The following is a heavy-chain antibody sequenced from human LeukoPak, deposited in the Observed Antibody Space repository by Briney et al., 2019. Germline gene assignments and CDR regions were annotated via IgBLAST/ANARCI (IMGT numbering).Heavy chain of an antibody. CDR3: AAEGQRLLGY. CDR2: FDPEHGEA. Sequence: ASVKVSCKVYGDTLTELSTHWVRQAPGKGLEWMGGFDPEHGEAIYAQTFQGRITMTEATSTDAAYMELSSLTSDDTAVYYCAAEGQRLLGYWGQGTLVTVSS. D-gene: IGHD3-10*01. J-gene: IGHJ4*02. V-gene: IGHV1-24*01. CDR1: GDTLTELS.